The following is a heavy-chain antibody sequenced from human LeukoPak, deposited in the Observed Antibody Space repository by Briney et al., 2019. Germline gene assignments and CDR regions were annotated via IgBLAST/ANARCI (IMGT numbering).Heavy chain of an antibody. Sequence: GGSLRLSCAASGFTFSSYAMSWVRQAPGKGLEWVSAISGSGGSTYYADSVKGRFTISRDNSKNTLYLQMNSLRAEDTAVYYCARDPGYSSSWGYYYYGMDVWGQGTTVTVSS. J-gene: IGHJ6*02. CDR2: ISGSGGST. D-gene: IGHD6-13*01. CDR3: ARDPGYSSSWGYYYYGMDV. V-gene: IGHV3-23*01. CDR1: GFTFSSYA.